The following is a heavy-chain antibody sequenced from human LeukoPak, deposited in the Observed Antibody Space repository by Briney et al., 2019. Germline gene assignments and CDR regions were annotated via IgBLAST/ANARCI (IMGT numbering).Heavy chain of an antibody. J-gene: IGHJ3*02. D-gene: IGHD3-10*01. CDR3: ARDPHVTMVRGVDHAFDI. CDR1: GYTFTSYG. V-gene: IGHV1-18*01. Sequence: GASVKVSCKASGYTFTSYGISWVRQAPGQGLEWMGWISAYNGNTNYAQKLQGGVTMTADTSTSTAYMELRSLRSDDTAVYYCARDPHVTMVRGVDHAFDIWGQGTMVTVSS. CDR2: ISAYNGNT.